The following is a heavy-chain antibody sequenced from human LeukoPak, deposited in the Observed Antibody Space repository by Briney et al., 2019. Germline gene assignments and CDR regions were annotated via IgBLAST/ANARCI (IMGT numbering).Heavy chain of an antibody. CDR3: ARAVAGTRDAFDI. CDR1: GGSISSSSYY. CDR2: IYYSGST. D-gene: IGHD6-19*01. Sequence: SETLSLTCTVSGGSISSSSYYGGWIRQPPGKGLEWIGSIYYSGSTYYNPSLKSRVTISVDTSKSQFSLKLSSVTAADTAVYYCARAVAGTRDAFDIWGQGTMVTVSS. V-gene: IGHV4-39*01. J-gene: IGHJ3*02.